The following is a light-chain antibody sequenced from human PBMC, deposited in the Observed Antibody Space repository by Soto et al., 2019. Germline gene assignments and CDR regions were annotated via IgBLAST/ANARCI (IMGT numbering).Light chain of an antibody. V-gene: IGLV2-8*01. Sequence: QSALTQPPSASGSPGQAVAISCTGTSSDVGAYIFVSWYQQHPGKAPKLMIYEVSKRPSGVSDRFSASKSGNTASLTVSGLQAEDEADYYCFIYSGGSNVIFGGGTKLTVL. CDR1: SSDVGAYIF. J-gene: IGLJ2*01. CDR3: FIYSGGSNVI. CDR2: EVS.